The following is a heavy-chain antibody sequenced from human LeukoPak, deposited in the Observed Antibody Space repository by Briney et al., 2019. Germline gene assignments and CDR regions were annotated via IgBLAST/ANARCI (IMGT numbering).Heavy chain of an antibody. D-gene: IGHD3-22*01. CDR1: RFTFSDYY. J-gene: IGHJ1*01. CDR3: ARDLGYYDSSGDYRGAEYFQH. Sequence: GGSLRLSCEASRFTFSDYYMSWIRQAPGKGLEWVSYISSSGSTIYSADSVKGRFTISRDNAKNSLYLQMNSLRAEDTAVYYCARDLGYYDSSGDYRGAEYFQHWGQGTLVTVSS. V-gene: IGHV3-11*01. CDR2: ISSSGSTI.